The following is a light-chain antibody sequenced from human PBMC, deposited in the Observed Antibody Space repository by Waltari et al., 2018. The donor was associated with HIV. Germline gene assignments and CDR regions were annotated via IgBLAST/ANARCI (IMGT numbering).Light chain of an antibody. CDR1: QNINNY. V-gene: IGKV1-39*01. J-gene: IGKJ4*01. Sequence: DIQMTQSPSSLSGSVGDSVTITCRASQNINNYLSWYQQKPAKAPKLLIYGASSLQRGVSSRFTTTGSGSDFTLTIRGLQPEDFATYYCLQTYSIPFTFGGGTK. CDR3: LQTYSIPFT. CDR2: GAS.